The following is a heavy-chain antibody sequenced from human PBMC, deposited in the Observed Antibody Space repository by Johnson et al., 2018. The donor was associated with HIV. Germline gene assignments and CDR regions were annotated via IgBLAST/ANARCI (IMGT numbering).Heavy chain of an antibody. V-gene: IGHV3-30-3*01. J-gene: IGHJ3*02. CDR3: ARDYYDSSGYHHAFDI. CDR1: GFTFSSNA. Sequence: QVQLVESGGGVVQPGRSLRLSCAASGFTFSSNAMHWVRQAPGKGLERVVVISYAGSNKYYADSVKGRFTISRDNSKNTVYLQMNSLRAEDTAVYYCARDYYDSSGYHHAFDIWGQGTMVTVSS. D-gene: IGHD3-22*01. CDR2: ISYAGSNK.